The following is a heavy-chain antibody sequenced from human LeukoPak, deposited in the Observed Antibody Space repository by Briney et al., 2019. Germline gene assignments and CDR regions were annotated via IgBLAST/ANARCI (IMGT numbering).Heavy chain of an antibody. CDR1: GGSISSGSYY. J-gene: IGHJ5*02. CDR3: ARDRIGVTIFGVVTYNWFDP. V-gene: IGHV4-39*07. CDR2: IYHSGST. D-gene: IGHD3-3*01. Sequence: PSETLSLTCTVSGGSISSGSYYWGWIRQPPGKGLEWIGSIYHSGSTYYNPSLKSRVTISVDTSKNQFSLKLSSVTAADTAVYYCARDRIGVTIFGVVTYNWFDPWGQGTLVTVSS.